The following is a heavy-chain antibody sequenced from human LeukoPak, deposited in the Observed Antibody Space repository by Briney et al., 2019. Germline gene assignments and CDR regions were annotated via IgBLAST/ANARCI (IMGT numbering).Heavy chain of an antibody. J-gene: IGHJ4*02. Sequence: GGSLRLSCAASGFTFSNYWMTWVRQAPGKGLEWVAHINQDGSEEHYMDSVKARFTISRDNAKNSLSLQMNSLRAEDTAVYYCVKDGGVSGYDLLDYWGQGTLVTVSS. CDR1: GFTFSNYW. D-gene: IGHD5-12*01. CDR2: INQDGSEE. V-gene: IGHV3-7*01. CDR3: VKDGGVSGYDLLDY.